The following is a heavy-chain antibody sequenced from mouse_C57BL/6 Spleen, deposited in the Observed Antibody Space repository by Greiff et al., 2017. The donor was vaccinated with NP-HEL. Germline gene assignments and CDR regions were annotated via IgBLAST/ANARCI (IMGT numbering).Heavy chain of an antibody. D-gene: IGHD1-1*01. J-gene: IGHJ4*01. Sequence: VQLQQSGPELVKPGASVKISCKASGYAFSSSWMNWLKQRPGKGLEWIGRIYPGDGDTNYNGKFKGKATLTADKSSSTAYMQLSSLTSEDSAVYFCAPRATGAMDYWGQGTSVTVSS. CDR1: GYAFSSSW. CDR3: APRATGAMDY. CDR2: IYPGDGDT. V-gene: IGHV1-82*01.